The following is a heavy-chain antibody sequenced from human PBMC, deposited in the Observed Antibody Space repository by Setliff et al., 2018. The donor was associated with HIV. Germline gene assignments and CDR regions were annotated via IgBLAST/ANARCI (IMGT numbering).Heavy chain of an antibody. CDR2: ISTYKVNT. CDR3: ARDMDYSNPDY. V-gene: IGHV1-18*01. Sequence: ASFTFSCPASGYMFTSDGIGWVRQAPGKGIEWMAWISTYKVNTNYAPQFQGRGSVTTDTATSTVPMELMSLRSDDTAMYYCARDMDYSNPDYWGPGTLVTVSS. CDR1: GYMFTSDG. D-gene: IGHD4-4*01. J-gene: IGHJ4*02.